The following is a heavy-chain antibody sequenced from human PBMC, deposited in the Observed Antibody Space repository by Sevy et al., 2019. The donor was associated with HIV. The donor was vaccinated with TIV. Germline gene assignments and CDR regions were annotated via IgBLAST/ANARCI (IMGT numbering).Heavy chain of an antibody. D-gene: IGHD1-26*01. V-gene: IGHV3-21*01. CDR3: ARVEWELLQGSAFDI. J-gene: IGHJ3*02. Sequence: GGPLRLSCAASGFTFSSYSMNWVRQAPGKGLEWVSSISSSSSYIYYADSVKGRFTISRDNAKNSLYLQMNSLRAEDTAVYYCARVEWELLQGSAFDIWGQGTMVTVSS. CDR2: ISSSSSYI. CDR1: GFTFSSYS.